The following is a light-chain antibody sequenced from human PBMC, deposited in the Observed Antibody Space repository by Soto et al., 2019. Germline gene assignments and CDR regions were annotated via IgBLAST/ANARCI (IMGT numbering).Light chain of an antibody. CDR1: SSNIGSNY. J-gene: IGLJ7*01. Sequence: QSVLTQPPSASGTPGQRVTISCSGSSSNIGSNYVYWYQQLPGTAPKLLIYRNNQRPSGVPDRFSCSKSGTSASLAISGRRSEDEDDYYCSAWDDSLSGPVFGGGTQLTVL. V-gene: IGLV1-47*01. CDR2: RNN. CDR3: SAWDDSLSGPV.